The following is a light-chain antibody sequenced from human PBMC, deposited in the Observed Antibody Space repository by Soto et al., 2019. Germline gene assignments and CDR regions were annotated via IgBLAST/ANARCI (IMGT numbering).Light chain of an antibody. V-gene: IGKV3-15*01. CDR3: QQYDNWPPTYT. Sequence: EIVMTQSPATLSMSPGERATLSCRASQSISSNLDWYQQKPGQAPRLLIYGASNRATGIPARFSGGGSETEFTLTISRLQSEDFAVYYCQQYDNWPPTYTFGQGTKLEIK. CDR2: GAS. J-gene: IGKJ2*01. CDR1: QSISSN.